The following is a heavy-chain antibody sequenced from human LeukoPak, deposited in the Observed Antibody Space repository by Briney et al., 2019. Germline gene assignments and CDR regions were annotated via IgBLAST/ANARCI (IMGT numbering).Heavy chain of an antibody. V-gene: IGHV3-23*01. J-gene: IGHJ4*02. D-gene: IGHD3-10*01. Sequence: GGFLRLSCAASGFTFSSYGMSWVRQAPGKGLEWVSAIGGRDGSTYYADSVKGRFTISRDNSKNTLYVQMNSLRAEDTAVYYCAKGHYYGSGSLDYWGQGTLVTVSS. CDR2: IGGRDGST. CDR1: GFTFSSYG. CDR3: AKGHYYGSGSLDY.